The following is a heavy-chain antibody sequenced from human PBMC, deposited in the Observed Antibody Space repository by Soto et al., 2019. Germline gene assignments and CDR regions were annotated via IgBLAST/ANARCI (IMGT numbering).Heavy chain of an antibody. CDR1: GGSISSYY. CDR3: ARDVVVTAYDAFDI. D-gene: IGHD2-21*02. Sequence: SETLSLTCTVSGGSISSYYWSWIRQPAGKGLEWIGRINTSGNTNNNPSLKSRVTMSVDTSKNQFSLKLSSVTAADTAVYYCARDVVVTAYDAFDIWGRGTMVTVSS. J-gene: IGHJ3*02. CDR2: INTSGNT. V-gene: IGHV4-4*07.